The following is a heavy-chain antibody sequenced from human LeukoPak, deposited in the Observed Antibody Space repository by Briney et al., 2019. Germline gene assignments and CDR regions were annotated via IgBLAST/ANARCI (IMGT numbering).Heavy chain of an antibody. CDR3: ASASSHRIAAGGDY. D-gene: IGHD6-13*01. J-gene: IGHJ4*02. V-gene: IGHV3-74*01. Sequence: GGSLRLSCAASGFTFSNYWMHWVRQAPGKGLVWVPRINSDGSSRNYADSVKGRFAISRDNAKNTLYLQMNSLRAENTAVYYCASASSHRIAAGGDYWGQGTLVTVSS. CDR1: GFTFSNYW. CDR2: INSDGSSR.